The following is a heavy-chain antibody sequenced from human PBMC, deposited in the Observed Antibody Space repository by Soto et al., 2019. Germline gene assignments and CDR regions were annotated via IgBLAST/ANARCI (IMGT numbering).Heavy chain of an antibody. CDR1: GGSVSSGSYY. CDR2: IYYSGST. D-gene: IGHD2-2*01. V-gene: IGHV4-61*01. J-gene: IGHJ6*02. Sequence: PSETLSLTCTVSGGSVSSGSYYWSWIRQPPGKGLEWIGYIYYSGSTNYNPSLKSRVTISVDTSKNHFSLKLSSVTAADTAVYYCARDTRLSKDIVLVPAAPFGMDVWGQGTTVTVS. CDR3: ARDTRLSKDIVLVPAAPFGMDV.